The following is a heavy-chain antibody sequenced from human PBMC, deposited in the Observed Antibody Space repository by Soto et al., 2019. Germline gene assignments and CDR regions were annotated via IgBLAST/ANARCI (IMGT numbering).Heavy chain of an antibody. D-gene: IGHD6-13*01. CDR1: GGSFSGYY. Sequence: PDTLSLTCAVYGGSFSGYYWSWIRQPPGKGLEWIGEINHSGSTNYNPSLKSRVTISVDTSKNQFSLKLSSVTAADTAVYYCARGRGYSSSWWDYWGQGTLVTVS. V-gene: IGHV4-34*01. CDR3: ARGRGYSSSWWDY. CDR2: INHSGST. J-gene: IGHJ4*02.